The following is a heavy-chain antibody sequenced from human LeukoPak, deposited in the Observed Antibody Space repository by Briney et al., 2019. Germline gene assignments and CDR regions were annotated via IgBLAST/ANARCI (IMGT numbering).Heavy chain of an antibody. Sequence: ASVKVSCKVSGYTLTELSMHWVRQAPGKGLEWMGGFDPEDGETIYAQKFQGRVTMTRDTSTSTVYMELSSLRSEDTAVYYCARDSSWGEIDYWGQGTLVTVSS. V-gene: IGHV1-24*01. CDR2: FDPEDGET. D-gene: IGHD6-13*01. CDR3: ARDSSWGEIDY. J-gene: IGHJ4*02. CDR1: GYTLTELS.